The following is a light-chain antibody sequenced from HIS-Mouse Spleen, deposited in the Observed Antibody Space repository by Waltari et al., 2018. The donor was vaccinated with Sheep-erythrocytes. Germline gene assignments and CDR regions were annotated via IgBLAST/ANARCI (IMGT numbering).Light chain of an antibody. Sequence: QSALTQPPSASGSPGHSVTISCTGTSSDVGGYNYFPWYQQHPGKAPNLMIYEVSKRPSGVPDRFSGSKSGNTASLTVSGLQAEDEADYYCSSYAGSNNWVFGGGTKLTVL. CDR2: EVS. CDR3: SSYAGSNNWV. V-gene: IGLV2-8*01. CDR1: SSDVGGYNY. J-gene: IGLJ3*02.